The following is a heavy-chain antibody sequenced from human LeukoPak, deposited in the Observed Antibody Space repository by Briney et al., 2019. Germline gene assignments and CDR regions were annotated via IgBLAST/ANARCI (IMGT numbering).Heavy chain of an antibody. CDR2: IYYSGST. Sequence: SETLSLTCTVPGGSISSSSYYWGWIRQPPGKGLEWIGSIYYSGSTYYNPSLKSRVTISVDTSKNQFSLKLSSVTAADTAVYYCARSRPNSSTWYTDYWGQGTLVTVSS. V-gene: IGHV4-39*01. CDR1: GGSISSSSYY. CDR3: ARSRPNSSTWYTDY. D-gene: IGHD6-13*01. J-gene: IGHJ4*02.